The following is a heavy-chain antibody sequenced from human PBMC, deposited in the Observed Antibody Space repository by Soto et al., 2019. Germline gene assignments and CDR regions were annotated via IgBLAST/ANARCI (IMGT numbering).Heavy chain of an antibody. Sequence: SETLSLTCAVSGYSISSGYYWGWIRQPPGKGLEWIGSIYHSGSTYYNPSLKSRVSISRDTSKNQISLKLSSVTAADTAVYYCARDNIVSKGYGMDVWGQGTTVTVSS. CDR1: GYSISSGYY. D-gene: IGHD5-12*01. CDR2: IYHSGST. V-gene: IGHV4-38-2*02. J-gene: IGHJ6*02. CDR3: ARDNIVSKGYGMDV.